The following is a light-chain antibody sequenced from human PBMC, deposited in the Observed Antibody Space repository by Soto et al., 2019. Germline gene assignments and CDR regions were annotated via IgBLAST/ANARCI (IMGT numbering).Light chain of an antibody. V-gene: IGLV2-14*03. CDR2: DVS. J-gene: IGLJ7*01. CDR1: RSDVGRYNY. CDR3: SSYTGSSTV. Sequence: QSALTQPASVSGSPGQSITISCTGTRSDVGRYNYVSWYQHHPGKAPKLMLYDVSNRPSGVSDRFSGSRSGNTASLTISGLQAEDEAAYYCSSYTGSSTVFGGGTQLTVL.